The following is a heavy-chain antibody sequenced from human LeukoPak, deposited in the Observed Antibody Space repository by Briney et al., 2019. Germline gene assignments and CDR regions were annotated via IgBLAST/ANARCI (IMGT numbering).Heavy chain of an antibody. J-gene: IGHJ5*02. CDR3: ARDIHDFWTNWFDP. CDR2: ISAYNGNT. Sequence: GASVKVSCKASGYTFTSYGISWVRQAPGQGLEWMGWISAYNGNTNYAQKLQGRVTVTTDTSTSTAYMELRSLRSDDTAVYYCARDIHDFWTNWFDPWGQGTLVTVSS. V-gene: IGHV1-18*01. D-gene: IGHD3-3*01. CDR1: GYTFTSYG.